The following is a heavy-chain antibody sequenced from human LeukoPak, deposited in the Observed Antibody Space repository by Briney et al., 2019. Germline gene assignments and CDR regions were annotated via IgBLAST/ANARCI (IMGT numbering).Heavy chain of an antibody. Sequence: PSETLSLTCTVSGGSISGYYWGWIRQPAGKGLELIGRIYTSEFTNYNPSLKSRVIMSVDTSKNQFSLKLNSVTAADTAVYYCARALSRSSSWEFDPWGQGILVTVSS. CDR3: ARALSRSSSWEFDP. D-gene: IGHD6-13*01. J-gene: IGHJ5*02. CDR2: IYTSEFT. CDR1: GGSISGYY. V-gene: IGHV4-4*07.